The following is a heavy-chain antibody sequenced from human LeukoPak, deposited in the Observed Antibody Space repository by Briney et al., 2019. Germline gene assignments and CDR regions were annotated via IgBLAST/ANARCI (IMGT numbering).Heavy chain of an antibody. J-gene: IGHJ4*02. CDR2: MYSDGSA. V-gene: IGHV3-53*01. Sequence: PGGSLRLSCAASGFTFTDHYLDWVRQAPGKGLECVSVMYSDGSAYYADSVKGRFTLSRDNSMNTLFLQMNSLRADDTAMYYCAGALHYNYFETRYFGYWGQGTPVTVSS. CDR1: GFTFTDHY. CDR3: AGALHYNYFETRYFGY. D-gene: IGHD3-22*01.